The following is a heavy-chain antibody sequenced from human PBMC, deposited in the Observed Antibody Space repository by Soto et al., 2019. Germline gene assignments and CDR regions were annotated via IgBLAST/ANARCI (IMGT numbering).Heavy chain of an antibody. CDR3: ASGVGDYGDYEPYNWFDP. D-gene: IGHD4-17*01. Sequence: SETLSLTCAVSGGSISSSNWWRWVRQPPGKGLEWIGEIYHSGSTNYNPSLKSRVTISVDKSKNQFSLKLSSVTAADTAVYYCASGVGDYGDYEPYNWFDPWGQGTLVTVSS. CDR2: IYHSGST. CDR1: GGSISSSNW. J-gene: IGHJ5*02. V-gene: IGHV4-4*02.